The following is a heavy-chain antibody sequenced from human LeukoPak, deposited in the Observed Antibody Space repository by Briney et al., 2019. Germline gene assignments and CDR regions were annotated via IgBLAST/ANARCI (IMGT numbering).Heavy chain of an antibody. J-gene: IGHJ4*02. CDR1: GYTVTIYD. Sequence: ASVKVSCKASGYTVTIYDINWVRQATGQGPEWMGWMNPNSGNTGYAQNFQGRVTMTRNTSISTAYMELSSLRSEDTAVYYCARGRSKSLGTVNAFIHWGQGTLVTVSS. V-gene: IGHV1-8*02. D-gene: IGHD4-17*01. CDR2: MNPNSGNT. CDR3: ARGRSKSLGTVNAFIH.